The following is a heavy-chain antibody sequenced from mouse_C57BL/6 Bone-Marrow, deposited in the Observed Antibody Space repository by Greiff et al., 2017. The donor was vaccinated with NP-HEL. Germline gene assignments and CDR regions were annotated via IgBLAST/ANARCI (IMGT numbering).Heavy chain of an antibody. CDR1: GYSFTDYN. J-gene: IGHJ1*03. D-gene: IGHD1-1*01. Sequence: VQLKESGPELVKPGASVKISCKASGYSFTDYNMNWVKQSNGKSLEWIGVINPNYGTTSYNQKFKGKATLTVDQSSSTAYMQLNSLTSEDSAVYYCARRGDYYGSSYVGYFDVWGTGTTVTVSS. V-gene: IGHV1-39*01. CDR2: INPNYGTT. CDR3: ARRGDYYGSSYVGYFDV.